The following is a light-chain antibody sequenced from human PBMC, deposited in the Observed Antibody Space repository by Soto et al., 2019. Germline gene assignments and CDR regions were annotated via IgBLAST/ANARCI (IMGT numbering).Light chain of an antibody. CDR1: QSVSSSY. CDR2: GAS. Sequence: DIVLTQSPGTLSLSPGERATLSCRASQSVSSSYLAWYQQKPGQAPRLLIYGASSRATGIPDRFSGSGSGTDFTLTIRRLEPEDFSVYYCQQYDNSPLTFGGGTKVEIK. J-gene: IGKJ4*01. CDR3: QQYDNSPLT. V-gene: IGKV3-20*01.